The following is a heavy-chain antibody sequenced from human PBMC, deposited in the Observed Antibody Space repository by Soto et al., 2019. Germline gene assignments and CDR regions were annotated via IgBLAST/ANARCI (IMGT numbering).Heavy chain of an antibody. CDR3: ARGDSTDCSNGVCSFFYNHDMDV. J-gene: IGHJ6*02. CDR2: INPNSGGT. D-gene: IGHD2-8*01. V-gene: IGHV1-2*04. Sequence: ASVKVSCKASGYSFTAYHIHWLRQSPGQGLEWLGRINPNSGGTSTTQKFQGWVTMTTDTSISTASMELTRLTSDDTAIYYCARGDSTDCSNGVCSFFYNHDMDVWGQGTTVTVS. CDR1: GYSFTAYH.